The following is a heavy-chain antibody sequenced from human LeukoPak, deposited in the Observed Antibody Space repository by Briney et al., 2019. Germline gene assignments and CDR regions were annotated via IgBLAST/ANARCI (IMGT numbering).Heavy chain of an antibody. CDR2: VTGTGSST. Sequence: GGSLRLSCAASGFTFSSYAMSWVRQAPGKGLEWVSIVTGTGSSTNYADSVRGRFTISRDNSKNTLYLQMNSLRAEDTATYYCAKGGTADLAYIDYWGLGALVTVSS. D-gene: IGHD1/OR15-1a*01. J-gene: IGHJ4*02. V-gene: IGHV3-23*01. CDR1: GFTFSSYA. CDR3: AKGGTADLAYIDY.